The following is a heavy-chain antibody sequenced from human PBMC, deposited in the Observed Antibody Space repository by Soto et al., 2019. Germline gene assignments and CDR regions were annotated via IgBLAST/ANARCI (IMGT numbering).Heavy chain of an antibody. Sequence: GGSLRLSCAASGFTFSSYSMNWVRQAPGKGLEWVSYISSSSSTIYYADSVKGRFTISRDNAKNSLYLQMNSLRDEDTAVYYCAREVTMIVVVRSHAFDIWGQGTMVTVSS. D-gene: IGHD3-22*01. CDR2: ISSSSSTI. CDR1: GFTFSSYS. V-gene: IGHV3-48*02. J-gene: IGHJ3*02. CDR3: AREVTMIVVVRSHAFDI.